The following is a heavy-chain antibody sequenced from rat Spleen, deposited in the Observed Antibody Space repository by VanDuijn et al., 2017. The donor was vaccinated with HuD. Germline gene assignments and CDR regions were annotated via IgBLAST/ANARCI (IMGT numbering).Heavy chain of an antibody. CDR3: ARGIGYYFDY. V-gene: IGHV1-43*01. CDR1: GYTFTRYC. CDR2: INAGSGGT. D-gene: IGHD1-4*01. Sequence: QVQLQQSGAELAKPGSSVKISCKASGYTFTRYCISWIKQTAGQGLEYLGYINAGSGGTNYNEKFKGKATLTVDKSSSTAFMQLSSLTPDDSAVYYCARGIGYYFDYWGQGVMVTVSS. J-gene: IGHJ2*01.